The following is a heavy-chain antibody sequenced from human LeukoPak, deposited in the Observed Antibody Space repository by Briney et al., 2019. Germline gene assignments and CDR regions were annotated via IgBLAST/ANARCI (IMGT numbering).Heavy chain of an antibody. V-gene: IGHV1-2*02. D-gene: IGHD1-14*01. CDR3: ARDNQGLGLCYMDV. CDR1: GYTFTGYY. CDR2: INPNSGGT. Sequence: ASVKVSCRASGYTFTGYYMHWVRQAPGQGREWMGWINPNSGGTNYAQTFQGRVTMTRDTSISTAYMELSRLRSDDTAVYYCARDNQGLGLCYMDVWGKGTTVTVSS. J-gene: IGHJ6*03.